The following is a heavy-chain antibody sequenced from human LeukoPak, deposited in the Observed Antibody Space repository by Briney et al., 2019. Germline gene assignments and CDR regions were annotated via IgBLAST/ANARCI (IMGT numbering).Heavy chain of an antibody. V-gene: IGHV1-69*13. CDR1: GGTFSSYA. D-gene: IGHD5-18*01. CDR3: AIHMGYSYGSGGYFDY. CDR2: IIPIFGTA. Sequence: SVKVSCKASGGTFSSYAISWVRQAPGQGLEWMGGIIPIFGTANYAQKFQGRVTITADESTSTAYMELSSLRSEDTAVYYCAIHMGYSYGSGGYFDYWGQGTLVTVSS. J-gene: IGHJ4*02.